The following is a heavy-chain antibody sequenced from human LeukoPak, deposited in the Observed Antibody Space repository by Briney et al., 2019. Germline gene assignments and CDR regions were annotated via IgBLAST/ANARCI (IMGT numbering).Heavy chain of an antibody. CDR2: IKQDGSEK. V-gene: IGHV3-7*01. CDR3: ASHSYGYNH. Sequence: GGSLRLSCAASGIIITSYWMSWVRQTPGKGLEWVANIKQDGSEKNYVDSAKGRFTIFRDNARNSLYLQMNSLRAEDTAVYYCASHSYGYNHWGQGTLVIVSS. J-gene: IGHJ5*02. D-gene: IGHD3-16*01. CDR1: GIIITSYW.